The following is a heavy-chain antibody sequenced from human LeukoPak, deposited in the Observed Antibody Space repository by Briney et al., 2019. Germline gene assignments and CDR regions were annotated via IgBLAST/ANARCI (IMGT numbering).Heavy chain of an antibody. Sequence: SQTLSLTCTVSGGSISSGGYYWSWIRQHPGKGLEWIGYIYYSGSTYYNPSLKSRVTISVDTSKNQFSLKLSSVTAADTAVYYCARELETLYYFDSSGYYRHDAFDIWGQGTMVTVSS. J-gene: IGHJ3*02. D-gene: IGHD3-22*01. V-gene: IGHV4-31*03. CDR3: ARELETLYYFDSSGYYRHDAFDI. CDR1: GGSISSGGYY. CDR2: IYYSGST.